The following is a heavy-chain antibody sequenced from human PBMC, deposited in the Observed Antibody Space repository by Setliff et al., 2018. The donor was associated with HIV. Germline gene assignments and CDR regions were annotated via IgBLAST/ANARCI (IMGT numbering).Heavy chain of an antibody. CDR3: ARSIVPVASGYYYFEY. D-gene: IGHD3-3*01. Sequence: SETLSLTCAVSGYSISSGYYWGWIRQPPGNGLEWIGSIYHTGSTYYKPSLKIRVTISVDTSKNQFSLRLSSVAAGDTAVYYCARSIVPVASGYYYFEYWGQGTLVTVSS. CDR1: GYSISSGYY. V-gene: IGHV4-38-2*01. CDR2: IYHTGST. J-gene: IGHJ4*02.